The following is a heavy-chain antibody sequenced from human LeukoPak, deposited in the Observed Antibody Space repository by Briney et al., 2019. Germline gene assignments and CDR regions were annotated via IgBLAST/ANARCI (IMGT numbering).Heavy chain of an antibody. CDR2: INPNSGGT. J-gene: IGHJ4*02. V-gene: IGHV1-18*01. D-gene: IGHD6-19*01. CDR3: ARHNPSSGWYPWPSHPPRL. Sequence: ASVKVSCKASGYTFTSYGISWVRQAPGQGLEWMGWINPNSGGTNYAQKFQGRVTITADESTSTAYMELSSLRSEDTAVYYCARHNPSSGWYPWPSHPPRLWGQGTLVTVSS. CDR1: GYTFTSYG.